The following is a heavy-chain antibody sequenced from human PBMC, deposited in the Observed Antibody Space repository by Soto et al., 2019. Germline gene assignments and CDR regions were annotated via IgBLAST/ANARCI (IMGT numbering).Heavy chain of an antibody. Sequence: PGESLKISCKGSRYSFTTYWIGWVRQMPGKGLEWMGIIYPGDSDTRYSPSFQGQVNISADKSINTAYLQWSSLKASDTAMYYCARHLSVSRVAASLIWGQGKMVTVSS. V-gene: IGHV5-51*01. J-gene: IGHJ3*02. CDR2: IYPGDSDT. CDR3: ARHLSVSRVAASLI. CDR1: RYSFTTYW. D-gene: IGHD6-13*01.